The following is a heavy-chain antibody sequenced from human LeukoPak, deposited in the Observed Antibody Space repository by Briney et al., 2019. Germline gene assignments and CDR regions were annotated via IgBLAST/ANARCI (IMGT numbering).Heavy chain of an antibody. CDR2: ISSSAGTT. J-gene: IGHJ4*02. CDR1: GFTFSSYE. D-gene: IGHD1-26*01. Sequence: GGSLRLSCAASGFTFSSYEMNWVRQAPGKGLEWVSYISSSAGTTYYADSVKGRFTISRDNAENSLYLQMNSLRAEDTAVYFCARGWSYHDYWGQGTLVTVSS. CDR3: ARGWSYHDY. V-gene: IGHV3-48*03.